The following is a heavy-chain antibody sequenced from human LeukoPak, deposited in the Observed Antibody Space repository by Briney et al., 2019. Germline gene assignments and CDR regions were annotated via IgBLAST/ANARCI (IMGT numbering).Heavy chain of an antibody. D-gene: IGHD1-14*01. J-gene: IGHJ4*02. CDR3: AREAWDLTGRTPVI. CDR2: ITADRSRI. V-gene: IGHV3-74*01. CDR1: GFSFSNYW. Sequence: GGPLRLSCAASGFSFSNYWMHWVRQAPGKGLVWVSDITADRSRIWYTDSMTGRFTISRDNSKNTLYLEINSLRAEDTAVYYCAREAWDLTGRTPVIWGQGTLVTV.